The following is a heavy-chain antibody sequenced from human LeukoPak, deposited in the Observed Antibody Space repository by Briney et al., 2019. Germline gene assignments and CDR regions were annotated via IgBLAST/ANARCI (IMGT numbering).Heavy chain of an antibody. CDR3: ARGNRRYYYDSSGYYWFDY. J-gene: IGHJ4*02. D-gene: IGHD3-22*01. CDR1: GGSFSGYY. CDR2: NNHSGST. V-gene: IGHV4-34*01. Sequence: SETLSLTCAVYGGSFSGYYWSWIRQPPGKGLEWIGENNHSGSTNYNPSLKSRVTISVDTSKNQFSLKLSSVTAADTAVYYCARGNRRYYYDSSGYYWFDYWGQGTLVTVSS.